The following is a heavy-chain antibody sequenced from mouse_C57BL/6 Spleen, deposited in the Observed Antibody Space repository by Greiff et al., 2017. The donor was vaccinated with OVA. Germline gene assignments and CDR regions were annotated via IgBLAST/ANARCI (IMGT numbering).Heavy chain of an antibody. V-gene: IGHV14-1*01. CDR2: SEPEDGDT. D-gene: IGHD1-1*01. CDR3: TRDYYGSSYDGCAY. CDR1: GFNIKDYY. Sequence: EVNLVESGAELVRPGASVKLSCTASGFNIKDYYMHWVKQRHEQGLEWIGRSEPEDGDTEYARKLQGKATMNADTSSNTAYLQLSSLTSEAHAVSYSTRDYYGSSYDGCAYWGQGTLVTVSA. J-gene: IGHJ3*01.